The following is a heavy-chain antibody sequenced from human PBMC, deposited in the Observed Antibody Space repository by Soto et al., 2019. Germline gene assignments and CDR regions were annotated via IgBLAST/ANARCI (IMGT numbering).Heavy chain of an antibody. CDR3: ARILEYYDILTGYYNNDAFDI. CDR1: GFTFSSYS. CDR2: ISSSSSYI. D-gene: IGHD3-9*01. J-gene: IGHJ3*02. Sequence: PGGSLRLSCAASGFTFSSYSMNWVRQAPGKGLEWVSSISSSSSYIYYADSVKGRFTISRDNAKNSLYLQMNSLRAEDTAVYYCARILEYYDILTGYYNNDAFDIWGQGTMVTVSS. V-gene: IGHV3-21*01.